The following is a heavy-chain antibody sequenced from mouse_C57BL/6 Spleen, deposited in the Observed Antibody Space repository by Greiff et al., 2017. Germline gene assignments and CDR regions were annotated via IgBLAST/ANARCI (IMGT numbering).Heavy chain of an antibody. J-gene: IGHJ3*01. CDR3: ARAEYYGSSPAWFAY. V-gene: IGHV1-52*01. D-gene: IGHD1-1*01. CDR1: GYTFTSYW. CDR2: IDPSDSET. Sequence: QVQLQQPGAELVRPGSSVKLSCKASGYTFTSYWMHWVKQRPIQGLEWIGNIDPSDSETHSNQKFKDKATLTVDKSSSTDYIQLSSLTSKDSAVYYCARAEYYGSSPAWFAYWGQGTLVTVSA.